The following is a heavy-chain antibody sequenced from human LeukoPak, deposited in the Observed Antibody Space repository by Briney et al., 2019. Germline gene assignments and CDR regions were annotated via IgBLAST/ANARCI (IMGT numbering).Heavy chain of an antibody. CDR2: INHSGGT. J-gene: IGHJ5*02. CDR3: ARGGRDYGP. D-gene: IGHD4/OR15-4a*01. CDR1: GGSFSGYY. V-gene: IGHV4-34*01. Sequence: SETLSLTCAVYGGSFSGYYWSWIRQPPGKGLEWIGEINHSGGTNYNPSLKSRVTISVDTSKNQFSLKLSSVTAADTAVYYCARGGRDYGPWGQGTLVTVSS.